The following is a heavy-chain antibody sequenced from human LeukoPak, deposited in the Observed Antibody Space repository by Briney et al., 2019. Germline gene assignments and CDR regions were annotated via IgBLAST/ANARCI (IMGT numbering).Heavy chain of an antibody. D-gene: IGHD5-18*01. V-gene: IGHV1-2*02. CDR2: INPNSDGT. CDR3: ARQGVSGGYSYGYGY. Sequence: ASVKVSCKASGNTFTGDYLHWVRQAPGEGLEWMGWINPNSDGTNYAQKFQDRVTMTRDTSISTAYMELSGLTSDDTAVYYSARQGVSGGYSYGYGYWGQGTLVTVSS. J-gene: IGHJ4*02. CDR1: GNTFTGDY.